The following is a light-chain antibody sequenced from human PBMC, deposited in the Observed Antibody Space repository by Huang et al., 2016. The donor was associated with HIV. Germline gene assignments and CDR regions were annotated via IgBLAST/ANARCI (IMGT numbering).Light chain of an antibody. CDR3: QQYNDWPPT. Sequence: IVMTQSPDTLSVSPGERATLSCRASQTVSNNLAWYQQNPGQAPRLLSYGASTRATGVPARFSGSGSGTEFALTISSLTSEDFTFYYCQQYNDWPPTFGQGTKLEI. V-gene: IGKV3-15*01. CDR1: QTVSNN. CDR2: GAS. J-gene: IGKJ2*01.